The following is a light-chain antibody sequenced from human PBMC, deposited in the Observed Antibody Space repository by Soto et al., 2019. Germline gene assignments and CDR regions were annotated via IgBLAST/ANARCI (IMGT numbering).Light chain of an antibody. CDR2: NNN. Sequence: QSVLTQTPSESGTPGQTVTISCSGSRSNIGNNAVSWYQQFPGTAPKLLIYNNNQRPSGVPDRFSGSKSGTSASLAISGLQSEDEADYYCATWDDSLNARGVFGGGTKLTFL. V-gene: IGLV1-44*01. CDR3: ATWDDSLNARGV. J-gene: IGLJ3*02. CDR1: RSNIGNNA.